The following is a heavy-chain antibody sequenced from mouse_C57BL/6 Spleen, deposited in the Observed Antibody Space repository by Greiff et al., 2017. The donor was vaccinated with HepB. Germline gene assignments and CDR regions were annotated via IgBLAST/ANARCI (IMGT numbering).Heavy chain of an antibody. CDR2: IYPGDGDT. V-gene: IGHV1-82*01. Sequence: QVQLQQSGPELVKPGASVKISWKASGYAFSSSWMNWVKQRPGKGLEWIGRIYPGDGDTNYNGKFTGKATLTAYKSSSTAYMQLSSLTSEDSAVYFCASNYGDYWGQGTSVTVSS. J-gene: IGHJ4*01. D-gene: IGHD1-1*01. CDR3: ASNYGDY. CDR1: GYAFSSSW.